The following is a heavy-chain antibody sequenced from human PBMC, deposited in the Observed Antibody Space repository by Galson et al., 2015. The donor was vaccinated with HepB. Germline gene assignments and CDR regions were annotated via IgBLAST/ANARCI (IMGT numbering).Heavy chain of an antibody. CDR1: GFTFTRYA. D-gene: IGHD2-15*01. Sequence: SLRVSCAASGFTFTRYAMTWVRQAPGKGLEWVASVTSSGGKTYYTDSVKGRFTISRDNSKNILFLQLNSLRAEDTAVYYCAKDGIMVANNPYHFHYWGQGTLVTVSS. J-gene: IGHJ4*02. CDR3: AKDGIMVANNPYHFHY. V-gene: IGHV3-23*01. CDR2: VTSSGGKT.